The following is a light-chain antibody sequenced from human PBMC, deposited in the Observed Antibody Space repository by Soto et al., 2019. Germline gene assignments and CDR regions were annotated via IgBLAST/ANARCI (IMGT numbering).Light chain of an antibody. CDR1: SSDIGGYNY. V-gene: IGLV2-11*01. CDR2: DVT. CDR3: CSYAGSYTLVV. Sequence: QSALTQPRSVSGSPGQSVTISCTGTSSDIGGYNYVSWYQQYPGKAPKLMIFDVTQRPSGVPDRFSASKSGNTASLTISGLQAEDEADYYCCSYAGSYTLVVFGGGTKLTVL. J-gene: IGLJ2*01.